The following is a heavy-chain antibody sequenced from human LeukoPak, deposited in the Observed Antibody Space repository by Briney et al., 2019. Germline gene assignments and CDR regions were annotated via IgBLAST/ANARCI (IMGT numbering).Heavy chain of an antibody. CDR1: GFTFSNYE. J-gene: IGHJ4*02. CDR3: ARAGYSFDSPNYFDY. CDR2: ISTGSTTI. V-gene: IGHV3-48*03. D-gene: IGHD5-18*01. Sequence: GGSLRLSCAASGFTFSNYEMNWVRQAPGKGLQWVSYISTGSTTIYYADSVKGRFTISRDNAKNSLYLQMNSLRAEDTAVYYCARAGYSFDSPNYFDYWGQGTLVTVSS.